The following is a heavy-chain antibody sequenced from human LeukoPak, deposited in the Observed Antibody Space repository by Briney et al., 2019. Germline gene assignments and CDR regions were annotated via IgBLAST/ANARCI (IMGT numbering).Heavy chain of an antibody. Sequence: GGSLKLSCAASGFAFSGSFIHWVRQASGKGLEWVGRIKTKANNYATAYAAPVQGRFTISRDDSRTTAYLQMNSLKTEDTAVYYCIRNSNGLYWFDPWGQGTLVTVSS. CDR3: IRNSNGLYWFDP. V-gene: IGHV3-73*01. CDR1: GFAFSGSF. CDR2: IKTKANNYAT. J-gene: IGHJ5*02. D-gene: IGHD2-8*01.